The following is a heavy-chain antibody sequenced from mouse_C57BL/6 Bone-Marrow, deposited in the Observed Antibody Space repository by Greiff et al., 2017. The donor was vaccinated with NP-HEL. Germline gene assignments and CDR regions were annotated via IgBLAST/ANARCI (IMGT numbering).Heavy chain of an antibody. J-gene: IGHJ1*03. V-gene: IGHV7-3*01. CDR3: ARYCGWFWYFDV. Sequence: EVKVVESGGGLVQPGGSLSLSCAASGFTFTDYYMSWVRQPPGKALEWLGFIRNKANGYTTEYSASVKGRFTISRDNSQSILYLQMNALRAEDSATYYCARYCGWFWYFDVWGTGTTVTVSS. D-gene: IGHD2-3*01. CDR2: IRNKANGYTT. CDR1: GFTFTDYY.